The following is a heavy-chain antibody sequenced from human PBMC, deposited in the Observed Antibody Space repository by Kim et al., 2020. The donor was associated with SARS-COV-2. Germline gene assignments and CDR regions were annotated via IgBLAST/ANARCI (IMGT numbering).Heavy chain of an antibody. Sequence: GESLKISCKGAGYSFGTYWIGWVRQTPGKGLEWMGIIYTGDSETRYSPSFQGQVTISANESISTAFLQWSSLQASDSAMYYCARHLVAAGTKYTMDVWGQGTTVTVSS. D-gene: IGHD6-19*01. CDR2: IYTGDSET. J-gene: IGHJ6*02. CDR3: ARHLVAAGTKYTMDV. V-gene: IGHV5-51*01. CDR1: GYSFGTYW.